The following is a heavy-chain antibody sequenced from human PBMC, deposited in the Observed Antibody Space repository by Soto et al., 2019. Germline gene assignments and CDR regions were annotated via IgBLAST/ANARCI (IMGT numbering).Heavy chain of an antibody. D-gene: IGHD3-22*01. CDR1: GYTFTSYG. V-gene: IGHV1-18*01. Sequence: ASVKVSCKASGYTFTSYGISWVRQAPGQGLEWMGWISAYNGNTNYAQKFQGRVTMTRNTSISTAYMELSSLRSEDTAVYYCASFDSSGYYRQFDYWGQGTLVTVSS. CDR3: ASFDSSGYYRQFDY. CDR2: ISAYNGNT. J-gene: IGHJ4*02.